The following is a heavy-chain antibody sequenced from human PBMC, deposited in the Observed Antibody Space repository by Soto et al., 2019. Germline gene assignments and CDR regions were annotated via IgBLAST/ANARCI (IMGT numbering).Heavy chain of an antibody. J-gene: IGHJ5*02. V-gene: IGHV3-48*02. Sequence: EVPLVESGGGLVQPGGSLRLSCAASGFTFSSYTMNWVRQAPGKGLEWVSYISSSTIYYADSVKGRFTISRDNAKNSLYLQMNSLRDEDTAVYYCARGADYDSSGIRLNWFDPWGQGTLVTVSS. CDR2: ISSSTI. CDR3: ARGADYDSSGIRLNWFDP. CDR1: GFTFSSYT. D-gene: IGHD3-22*01.